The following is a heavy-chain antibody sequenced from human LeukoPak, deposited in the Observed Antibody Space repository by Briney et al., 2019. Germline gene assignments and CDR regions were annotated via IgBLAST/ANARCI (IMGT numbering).Heavy chain of an antibody. CDR3: ATTFTIFGVVIPHYYYMDV. CDR2: VDPEDGET. CDR1: GYTFTDYY. V-gene: IGHV1-69-2*01. D-gene: IGHD3-3*01. Sequence: ASVKVSCKASGYTFTDYYMHWVQQAPGKGLEWMGRVDPEDGETIYAEKFQGRVTITADTSTDTAYMELSSLRSEDTAVYYCATTFTIFGVVIPHYYYMDVWGKGTTVTVSS. J-gene: IGHJ6*03.